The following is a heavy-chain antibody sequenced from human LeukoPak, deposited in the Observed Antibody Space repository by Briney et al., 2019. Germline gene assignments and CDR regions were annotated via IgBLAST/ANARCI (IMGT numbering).Heavy chain of an antibody. D-gene: IGHD1-26*01. Sequence: GGSLRLTCAASGFTFSTYAMTWVRQAPGKGLDWVSGLHASAGNTYYADSVSGRFTLSIDNSKNTLYLQMNSLRAEDTAVYYCATDPKWGGSVHIFAQWGQGTLVTVSS. V-gene: IGHV3-23*01. CDR3: ATDPKWGGSVHIFAQ. CDR1: GFTFSTYA. J-gene: IGHJ4*02. CDR2: LHASAGNT.